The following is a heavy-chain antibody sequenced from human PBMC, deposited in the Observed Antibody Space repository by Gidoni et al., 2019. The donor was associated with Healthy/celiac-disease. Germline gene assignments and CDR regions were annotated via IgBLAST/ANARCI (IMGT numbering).Heavy chain of an antibody. D-gene: IGHD1-1*01. V-gene: IGHV2-5*02. CDR2: IYWDDDK. J-gene: IGHJ4*02. Sequence: QITLKESGPTLVKPTQTLTLTCTFSGFSLSTSGVGVGWIRQPPGKALEWLALIYWDDDKRYSPSLKSRLTITKDTSKNQVVLTMTNMDPVDTATYYCAHRGYNWNDQVPYLSFDYWGQGTLVTVSS. CDR3: AHRGYNWNDQVPYLSFDY. CDR1: GFSLSTSGVG.